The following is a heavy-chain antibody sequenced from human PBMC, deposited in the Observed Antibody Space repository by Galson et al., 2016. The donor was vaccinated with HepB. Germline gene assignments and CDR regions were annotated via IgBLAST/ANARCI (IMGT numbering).Heavy chain of an antibody. J-gene: IGHJ2*01. CDR3: ARAAGGFDL. CDR2: SRNKANGFIT. Sequence: SLRLSCAASGFTLSDSYVDWVRQAPGKGLEWVARSRNKANGFITDYAPSVKGRFTLSRDDSQNSVYLQMNSLKTEDTAMYYCARAAGGFDLWGRGTLVTVSS. D-gene: IGHD1-14*01. V-gene: IGHV3-72*01. CDR1: GFTLSDSY.